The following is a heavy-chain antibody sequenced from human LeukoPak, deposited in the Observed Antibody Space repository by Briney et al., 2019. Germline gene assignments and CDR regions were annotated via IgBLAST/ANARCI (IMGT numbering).Heavy chain of an antibody. Sequence: GGSLRLSCAASGFTFSSYEMNWVRQAPGKGLEWVSYISSSGSTIYYADSVKGRFTISRDNAKNSLYLQMNSLRAEDTAVYYCAASGLGYYFDYWGQGTLVTVSS. V-gene: IGHV3-48*03. D-gene: IGHD6-13*01. J-gene: IGHJ4*02. CDR3: AASGLGYYFDY. CDR1: GFTFSSYE. CDR2: ISSSGSTI.